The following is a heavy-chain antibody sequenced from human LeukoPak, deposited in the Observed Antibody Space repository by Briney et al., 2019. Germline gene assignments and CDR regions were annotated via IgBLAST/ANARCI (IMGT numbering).Heavy chain of an antibody. Sequence: PSETLSLTCTVSGGSISSYYWSWIRQPAGKGLEWIGRIYTSGSTNYNPSLKSRVTMSVDTSKNQFSLKLSSVTAADTAVYYCARDNSSGWCHSWFDPWGQGTLVTVSS. J-gene: IGHJ5*02. D-gene: IGHD6-19*01. CDR2: IYTSGST. V-gene: IGHV4-4*07. CDR3: ARDNSSGWCHSWFDP. CDR1: GGSISSYY.